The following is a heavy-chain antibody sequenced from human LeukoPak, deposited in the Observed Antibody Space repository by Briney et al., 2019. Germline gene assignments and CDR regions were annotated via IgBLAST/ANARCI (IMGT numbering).Heavy chain of an antibody. Sequence: SVKVSCKASGGTFSSYAISWVRQAPGQGLEWMGRIIPILGIANYAQKFQGRVTITADKSTSTAYMELSSLRSEDTAVYYCARDQMIVVVEDHRGPNWFDPWGQGTLVTVSS. D-gene: IGHD3-22*01. V-gene: IGHV1-69*04. CDR1: GGTFSSYA. J-gene: IGHJ5*02. CDR2: IIPILGIA. CDR3: ARDQMIVVVEDHRGPNWFDP.